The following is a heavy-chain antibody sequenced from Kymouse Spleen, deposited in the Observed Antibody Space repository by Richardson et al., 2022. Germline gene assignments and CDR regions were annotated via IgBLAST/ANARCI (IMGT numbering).Heavy chain of an antibody. D-gene: IGHD2-8*01. V-gene: IGHV4-34*01. J-gene: IGHJ3*02. CDR1: GGSFSGYY. CDR2: INHSGST. CDR3: ARRFDCTNGVCYGAFDI. Sequence: QVQLQQWGAGLLKPSETLSLTCAVYGGSFSGYYWSWIRQPPGKGLEWIGEINHSGSTNYNPSLKSRVTISVDTSKNQFSLKLSSVTAADTAVYYCARRFDCTNGVCYGAFDIWGQGTMVTVSS.